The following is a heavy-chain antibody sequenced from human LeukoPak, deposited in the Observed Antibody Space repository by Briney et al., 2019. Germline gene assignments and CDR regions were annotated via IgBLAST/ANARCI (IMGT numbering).Heavy chain of an antibody. CDR1: GFTFCIYW. CDR3: ARGRQYYYYDGMHV. J-gene: IGHJ6*04. V-gene: IGHV3-74*01. D-gene: IGHD6-25*01. CDR2: IISDGSST. Sequence: GGSLRLSCAASGFTFCIYWMHWVPHAPGKGLVCVLRIISDGSSTRYADSAKGRFTISRDNAKNTLYLQMNGLRAEDTAVYYCARGRQYYYYDGMHVWGKGTTVTVSS.